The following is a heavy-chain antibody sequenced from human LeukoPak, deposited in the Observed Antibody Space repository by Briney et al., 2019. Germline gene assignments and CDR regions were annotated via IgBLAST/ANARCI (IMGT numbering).Heavy chain of an antibody. CDR2: IYYSGST. V-gene: IGHV4-39*01. Sequence: SSETLSLTCTVSGASFSSSTYYWGWIRQPPGKGLEWFGSIYYSGSTYYNPSLKSRVTMSVDTSKNQFSLKLSSVTAADTAVYYCARHAGGISATGTRPFDYWGQGTLVTVSS. CDR1: GASFSSSTYY. J-gene: IGHJ4*02. CDR3: ARHAGGISATGTRPFDY. D-gene: IGHD6-13*01.